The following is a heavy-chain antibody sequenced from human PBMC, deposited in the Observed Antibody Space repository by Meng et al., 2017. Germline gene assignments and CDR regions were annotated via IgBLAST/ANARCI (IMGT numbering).Heavy chain of an antibody. J-gene: IGHJ3*02. D-gene: IGHD3-3*01. CDR1: GYTFTSYD. CDR3: ARGPEGPPYYDFWSGYYTAVDAFDI. V-gene: IGHV1-8*01. Sequence: ASVKVSCKASGYTFTSYDINWLRQATGQGLEWMGWMNPNSGNTVYAQKFQGRVTMTRNTSISTAYMELSSLRSEDTAVYYCARGPEGPPYYDFWSGYYTAVDAFDIWGQGTMVTVSS. CDR2: MNPNSGNT.